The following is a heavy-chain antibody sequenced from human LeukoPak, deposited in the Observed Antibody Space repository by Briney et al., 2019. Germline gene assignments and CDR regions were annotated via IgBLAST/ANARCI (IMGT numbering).Heavy chain of an antibody. CDR2: IYSGGST. V-gene: IGHV3-66*01. D-gene: IGHD6-13*01. Sequence: GGSLRLSCAASGFTVSINYMSWVRQAPGKGLEWVSVIYSGGSTYHADSVKGRFTISRDNSKNTVYLQMNSLRAEDTAVYYCARGPDSSNWCEPVDYWGQGTLVTVSS. CDR1: GFTVSINY. CDR3: ARGPDSSNWCEPVDY. J-gene: IGHJ4*02.